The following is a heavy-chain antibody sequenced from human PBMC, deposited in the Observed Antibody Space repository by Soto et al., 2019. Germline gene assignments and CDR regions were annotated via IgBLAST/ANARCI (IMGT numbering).Heavy chain of an antibody. Sequence: GSLRLSCAASGFTLSIYDMHWVRQGTGKGLEWVSAIGTAGDTYYPGSVKGRFTISRENAENSLYLQMNSLRAEDTAVYYCARGMAAGFDYWGQGTLVTVSS. V-gene: IGHV3-13*01. J-gene: IGHJ4*02. CDR2: IGTAGDT. CDR3: ARGMAAGFDY. CDR1: GFTLSIYD. D-gene: IGHD6-13*01.